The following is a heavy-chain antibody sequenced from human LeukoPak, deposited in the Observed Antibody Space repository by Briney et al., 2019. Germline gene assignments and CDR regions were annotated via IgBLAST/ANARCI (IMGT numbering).Heavy chain of an antibody. Sequence: GGSLRLSCAASGFTFNSYWMSWVRQAPGKGLEWVANIKQDGSEKYYVDSVKGRFTISRDNAKNSLYLQMNSLRAEDTAVYYCARSKWELGYYMDVWGKGTTVTVSS. CDR3: ARSKWELGYYMDV. J-gene: IGHJ6*03. V-gene: IGHV3-7*01. CDR1: GFTFNSYW. D-gene: IGHD1-26*01. CDR2: IKQDGSEK.